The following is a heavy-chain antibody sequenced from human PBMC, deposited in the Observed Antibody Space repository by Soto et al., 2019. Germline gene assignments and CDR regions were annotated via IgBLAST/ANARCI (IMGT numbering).Heavy chain of an antibody. CDR2: MNPGSGKT. CDR3: ARMASAGTLNWFDP. Sequence: ASVKVSCKASGYTFINFDISWVRQAAGQGLEWLGWMNPGSGKTGYASKFQGRVAMTRDASTGTSHLELSSLTSDDTPVYYCARMASAGTLNWFDPWGQGTLVTVSS. CDR1: GYTFINFD. D-gene: IGHD1-26*01. J-gene: IGHJ5*02. V-gene: IGHV1-8*02.